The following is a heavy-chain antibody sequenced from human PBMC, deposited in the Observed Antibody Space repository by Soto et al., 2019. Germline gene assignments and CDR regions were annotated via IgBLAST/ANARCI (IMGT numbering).Heavy chain of an antibody. D-gene: IGHD2-8*01. V-gene: IGHV1-69*01. CDR2: IIPILGTT. CDR1: GGTFVSSA. J-gene: IGHJ5*02. CDR3: AKKNPQGDSNKGWLDT. Sequence: QVQLLQSGPELREPGSTVTISCTPSGGTFVSSAFAWMRQAPGGRIEWMGGIIPILGTTKYAETFLGRLTIRADDSSRTAYLELRSLTVDDTALSFCAKKNPQGDSNKGWLDTWGQGTLVTVST.